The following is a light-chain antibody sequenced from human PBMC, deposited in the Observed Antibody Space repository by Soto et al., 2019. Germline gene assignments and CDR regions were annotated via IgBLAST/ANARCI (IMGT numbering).Light chain of an antibody. J-gene: IGKJ1*01. CDR3: HPAGRPGT. Sequence: EIVVEMSRGTVSLAREERTTLCCRASQSVSNNYLAWYQQKPGQAPRLLIYGASNRATGIPDRFSGSGSGTEFPLSISRLAPEDLAVYYCHPAGRPGTFAQGTKVDIK. V-gene: IGKV3-20*01. CDR1: QSVSNNY. CDR2: GAS.